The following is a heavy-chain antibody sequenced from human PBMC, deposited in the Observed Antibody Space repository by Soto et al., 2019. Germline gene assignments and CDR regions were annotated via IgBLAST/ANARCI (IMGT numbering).Heavy chain of an antibody. D-gene: IGHD6-13*01. Sequence: QVQLQESGPGLVKPSETLSLTCTVSGGSISSYYWTWIRQPPGKGLEWVGYVYYSGTTYSNPSLQSRVTVSVDTSKNQFCLKVKSVTAADTAIYYCARAGSTWRYFFDYLGQGSLVTVSS. CDR2: VYYSGTT. V-gene: IGHV4-59*01. J-gene: IGHJ4*02. CDR3: ARAGSTWRYFFDY. CDR1: GGSISSYY.